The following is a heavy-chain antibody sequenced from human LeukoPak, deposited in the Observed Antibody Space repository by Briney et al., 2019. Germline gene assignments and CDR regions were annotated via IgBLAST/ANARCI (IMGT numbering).Heavy chain of an antibody. J-gene: IGHJ4*02. D-gene: IGHD1-26*01. CDR3: ARCRGSSKPPDY. Sequence: EASVKVSCKASGGTFSSYTISWVRQAPGQGLEWMGRIIPILGIANYAQKFQGRVTITADKSTSTAYMELSSLRSEDTAVYYCARCRGSSKPPDYWGQGTLVTVSS. V-gene: IGHV1-69*02. CDR2: IIPILGIA. CDR1: GGTFSSYT.